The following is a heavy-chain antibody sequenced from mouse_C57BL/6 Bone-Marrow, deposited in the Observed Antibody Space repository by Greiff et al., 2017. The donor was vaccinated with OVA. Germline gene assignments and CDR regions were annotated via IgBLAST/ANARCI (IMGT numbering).Heavy chain of an antibody. CDR3: ARPRLLYLFAY. Sequence: EVQRVESGGGLVKPGGSLKLSCAASGFTFSDYGMPWVRQAPEKGLEWVAYISSGSSTIYYADTVKGRFTISRDNAKNTLFLQMTSLRSEDTAMYCCARPRLLYLFAYWGQGTLVTVSA. CDR2: ISSGSSTI. CDR1: GFTFSDYG. D-gene: IGHD1-1*01. V-gene: IGHV5-17*01. J-gene: IGHJ3*01.